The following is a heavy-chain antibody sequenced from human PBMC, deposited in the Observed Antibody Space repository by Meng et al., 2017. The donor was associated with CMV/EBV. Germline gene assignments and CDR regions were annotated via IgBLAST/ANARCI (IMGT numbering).Heavy chain of an antibody. Sequence: GESLKISCAASGFTFSSYWMSWVRQAPGKGLEWVANIKQDGSEKSYVDSVKDRSTISRDNAKNSLYLQMKRLRAEDTAVYYCARDIVVVPAARTNYYYSHGMDVWGQGTTVTVSS. V-gene: IGHV3-7*01. CDR1: GFTFSSYW. CDR3: ARDIVVVPAARTNYYYSHGMDV. CDR2: IKQDGSEK. J-gene: IGHJ6*02. D-gene: IGHD2-2*01.